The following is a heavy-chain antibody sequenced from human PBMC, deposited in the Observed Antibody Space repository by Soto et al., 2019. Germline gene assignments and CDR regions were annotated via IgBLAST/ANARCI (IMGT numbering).Heavy chain of an antibody. D-gene: IGHD6-19*01. Sequence: QVQLVQSGAEVKKPGASVKVSCKASGYTFTSYGISWVRQAPGQGLEWIGWISAYNGNTNYAQKLQGRVTMTTATSTNTAYMELRSLRSDDKAVYYCARIISGWYVASAFDIWGQGTIVTVSS. CDR1: GYTFTSYG. CDR3: ARIISGWYVASAFDI. CDR2: ISAYNGNT. V-gene: IGHV1-18*01. J-gene: IGHJ3*02.